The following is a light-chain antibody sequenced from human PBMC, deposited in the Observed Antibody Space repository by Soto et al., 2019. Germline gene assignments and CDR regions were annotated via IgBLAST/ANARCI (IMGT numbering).Light chain of an antibody. CDR3: QHLPDYSWT. V-gene: IGKV1-5*03. J-gene: IGKJ1*01. Sequence: DIHMTQSPSTLSAAVGDRVTSTCRASQSLTMWLAWYQQKPGKAPNLLIYNTSSLESGVPSRFSGSGSGTEFTRIRSSLQPDEFATYSCQHLPDYSWTFGPGTQVE. CDR2: NTS. CDR1: QSLTMW.